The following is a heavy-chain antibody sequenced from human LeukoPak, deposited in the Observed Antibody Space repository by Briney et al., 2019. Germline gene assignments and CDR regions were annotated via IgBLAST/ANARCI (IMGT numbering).Heavy chain of an antibody. D-gene: IGHD6-19*01. CDR3: AKDRYSSGWSPFDY. CDR1: GFTFDDYA. V-gene: IGHV3-43*02. Sequence: PGGSLRLSCAASGFTFDDYAMHWVCQAPGKGLEWVSLISGDGGSTYYADSVKGRFTISRDNSKNSLYLQMNSLRTEDTALYYCAKDRYSSGWSPFDYWGQGTLVTVSS. J-gene: IGHJ4*02. CDR2: ISGDGGST.